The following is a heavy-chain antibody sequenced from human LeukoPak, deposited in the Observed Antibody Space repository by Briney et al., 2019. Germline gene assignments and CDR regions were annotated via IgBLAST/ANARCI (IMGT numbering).Heavy chain of an antibody. CDR3: AKDMAMWHMRGRFDY. Sequence: PGGSLRLSCAASGFTFDDYAMHWVRQAPGKGLEWVSGINWNRGSTGYADSVKGRFTISRDNAKNSLYLQMNSPRAEDTALYYCAKDMAMWHMRGRFDYWGQGTLVTVSS. CDR2: INWNRGST. V-gene: IGHV3-9*01. J-gene: IGHJ4*02. CDR1: GFTFDDYA. D-gene: IGHD2-21*01.